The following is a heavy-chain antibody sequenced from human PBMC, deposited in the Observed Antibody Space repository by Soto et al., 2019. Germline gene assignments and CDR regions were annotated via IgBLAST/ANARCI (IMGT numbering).Heavy chain of an antibody. CDR3: ARAGVGATGGYYFDY. J-gene: IGHJ4*02. CDR2: IYYSGST. Sequence: SETLSLTCTVSGGSISSYYWSWIRQPPGKGLEWIGYIYYSGSTNYNPSLKSRVTISVDTSKNQFSLKLSSVTAADTAVYYCARAGVGATGGYYFDYWGQGTLVTVSS. V-gene: IGHV4-59*08. D-gene: IGHD1-26*01. CDR1: GGSISSYY.